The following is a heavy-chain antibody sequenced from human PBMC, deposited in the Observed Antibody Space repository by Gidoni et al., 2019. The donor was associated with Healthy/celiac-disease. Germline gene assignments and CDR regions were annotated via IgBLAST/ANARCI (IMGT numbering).Heavy chain of an antibody. Sequence: QLQLQESGPGLVKPSETLSLTRTVPGGSISSSSYYWGWIRQPPGKGLEWIGSIYYSGGTYYNPSLKSRVTISVDTSKNQFSLKLSSVTAADTAVYYCARQHYYYYYMDVWGKGTTVTVSS. CDR3: ARQHYYYYYMDV. CDR1: GGSISSSSYY. CDR2: IYYSGGT. J-gene: IGHJ6*03. V-gene: IGHV4-39*01.